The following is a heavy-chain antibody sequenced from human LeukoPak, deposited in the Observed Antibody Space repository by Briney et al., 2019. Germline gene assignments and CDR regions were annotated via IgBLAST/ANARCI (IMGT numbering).Heavy chain of an antibody. V-gene: IGHV4-59*08. D-gene: IGHD3-22*01. J-gene: IGHJ3*02. CDR2: IYYSGST. CDR1: GDSIIPYY. Sequence: SETLSLTCTVSGDSIIPYYWSWIRQSPGKGLVWIGYIYYSGSTNYNPSLKSRVTISVDMSKSQFSLILSSVTAADTALYYCARHFTYYYDSSGYPRDAFDIWGQGTMVTVSS. CDR3: ARHFTYYYDSSGYPRDAFDI.